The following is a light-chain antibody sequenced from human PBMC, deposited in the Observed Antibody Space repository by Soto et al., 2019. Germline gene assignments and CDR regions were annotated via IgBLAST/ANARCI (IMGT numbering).Light chain of an antibody. CDR3: QQSYSTPGGFT. J-gene: IGKJ3*01. V-gene: IGKV1-39*01. CDR2: AAS. CDR1: QTISNY. Sequence: DIQMTQSPSSLSASVGDRVTITCRASQTISNYLNWYQQKPGKAPKLLIYAASSLQSGVPSRFSGSGSGTDFTLTISSLQPEDFATYYCQQSYSTPGGFTFGPGTKVDIK.